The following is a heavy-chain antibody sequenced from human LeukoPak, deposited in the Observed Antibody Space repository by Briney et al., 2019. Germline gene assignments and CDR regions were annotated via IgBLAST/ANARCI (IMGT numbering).Heavy chain of an antibody. CDR3: ARSSDYGGLPYYFDY. V-gene: IGHV1-18*01. Sequence: GASVKVSCKASGYTFTSYGISWVRQAPGQGLEWMGWISAYNGNTNYAQKLQGRVTMTTDTSTSTAYVELRSLRSDDTAVYYCARSSDYGGLPYYFDYWGQGTLVTVSS. D-gene: IGHD4-23*01. CDR1: GYTFTSYG. J-gene: IGHJ4*02. CDR2: ISAYNGNT.